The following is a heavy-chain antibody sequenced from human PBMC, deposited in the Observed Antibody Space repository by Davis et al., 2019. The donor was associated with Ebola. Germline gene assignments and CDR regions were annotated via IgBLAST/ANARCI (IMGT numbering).Heavy chain of an antibody. V-gene: IGHV3-23*01. J-gene: IGHJ6*02. CDR3: ARGGETVTGTASHGMDV. Sequence: GESLKISCAASGFTFNTYAMSWVRQPPGKGLEWISSISSSGTVTYYADSVKGRFTISRDNSKNTLYLQMDSLTAEDTAVYYCARGGETVTGTASHGMDVWGQGTTVTVSS. D-gene: IGHD1-14*01. CDR1: GFTFNTYA. CDR2: ISSSGTVT.